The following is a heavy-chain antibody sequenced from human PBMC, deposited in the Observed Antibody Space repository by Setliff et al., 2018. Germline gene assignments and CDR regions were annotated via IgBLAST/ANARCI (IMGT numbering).Heavy chain of an antibody. CDR2: ISGSGTYT. CDR1: GFTFSNFG. CDR3: AKDPQIRFLEWLSRVYFDY. J-gene: IGHJ4*02. Sequence: LRLSCAASGFTFSNFGMNWVRQAPGKGLEWVSSISGSGTYTYTADSVKGRFTISRDNSKNTLYLQMNSLRAEDTAVYYCAKDPQIRFLEWLSRVYFDYWGQGTLVTVSS. V-gene: IGHV3-23*01. D-gene: IGHD3-3*01.